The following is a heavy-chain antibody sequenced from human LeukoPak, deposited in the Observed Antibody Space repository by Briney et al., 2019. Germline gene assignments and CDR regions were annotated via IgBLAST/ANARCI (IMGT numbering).Heavy chain of an antibody. CDR3: ASVFDY. CDR2: INGLGTAT. J-gene: IGHJ4*02. V-gene: IGHV3-74*01. CDR1: GW. Sequence: GGSLRLSCAGSGWMHWVRQASGKGLVWVSGINGLGTATYYADSVKGRFTISRDNAKNTVSLQMNSLSAEDTAVYYCASVFDYWGQGTLVTVSS.